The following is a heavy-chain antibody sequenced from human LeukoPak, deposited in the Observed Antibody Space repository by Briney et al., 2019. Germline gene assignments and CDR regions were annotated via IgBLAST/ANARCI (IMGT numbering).Heavy chain of an antibody. Sequence: HPGGSLRLSCAASGFTFSSYAMHWVRQAPGKGLEWVAVISYDGSNKYYADSVKGRFTISRDNSRNTLYLQMNSLRAEDTAVYYCARSGLSRFGFWGQGTLVTVSS. CDR1: GFTFSSYA. D-gene: IGHD2/OR15-2a*01. J-gene: IGHJ4*02. CDR2: ISYDGSNK. CDR3: ARSGLSRFGF. V-gene: IGHV3-30*04.